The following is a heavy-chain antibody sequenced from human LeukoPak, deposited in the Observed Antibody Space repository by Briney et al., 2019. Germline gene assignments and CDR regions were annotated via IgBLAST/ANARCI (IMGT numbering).Heavy chain of an antibody. J-gene: IGHJ3*02. Sequence: ASVKVSCKASGYIFTGNYIHWVRQAPGQGLEWMGWINPNSGGTKYAQKFQGRVTMTRDTSISTAYMELSRLRSDDTAVYYCARGLRDTAMALFDIWGQGTMVTVSS. D-gene: IGHD5-18*01. CDR1: GYIFTGNY. V-gene: IGHV1-2*02. CDR3: ARGLRDTAMALFDI. CDR2: INPNSGGT.